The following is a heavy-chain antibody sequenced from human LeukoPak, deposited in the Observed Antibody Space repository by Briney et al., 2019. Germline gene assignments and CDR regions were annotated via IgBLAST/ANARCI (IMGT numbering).Heavy chain of an antibody. D-gene: IGHD6-6*01. CDR3: AKGAAGVAASRDSFDP. J-gene: IGHJ5*02. CDR2: VIYDGSDK. Sequence: GGSLRLSCEVSGFTFNAYAMHWLRQAPGKGLEWVAVVIYDGSDKYYADSVQGRFTISRDNSKNTLYLQMNSLRPDDTAFYFCAKGAAGVAASRDSFDPWGQGTLVTVSS. V-gene: IGHV3-30*04. CDR1: GFTFNAYA.